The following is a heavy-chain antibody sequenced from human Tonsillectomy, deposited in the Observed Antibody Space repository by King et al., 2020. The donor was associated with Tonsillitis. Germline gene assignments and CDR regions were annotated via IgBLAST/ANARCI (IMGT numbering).Heavy chain of an antibody. CDR1: GFTFGDYA. CDR3: TRDPTDFYYYGMGV. J-gene: IGHJ6*02. Sequence: VQLVESGGGLVKPGRSLRLSCTAAGFTFGDYAMSWFRQAPGKGLEWVGFIRSKADGGTTEYAASVKGRFTISRDDSKSIAYLQMNSLKTEDTAVYYCTRDPTDFYYYGMGVWGRGTTVTVSS. CDR2: IRSKADGGTT. V-gene: IGHV3-49*05.